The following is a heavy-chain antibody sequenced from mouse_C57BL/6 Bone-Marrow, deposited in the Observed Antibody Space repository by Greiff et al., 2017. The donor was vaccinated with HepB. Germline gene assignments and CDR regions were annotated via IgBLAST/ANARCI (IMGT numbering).Heavy chain of an antibody. V-gene: IGHV3-6*01. CDR1: GYSITSGYY. CDR2: ISYDGSN. CDR3: AREWY. J-gene: IGHJ3*01. Sequence: EVQLQESGPGLVKPSQSLSLTCSVTGYSITSGYYWNWIRQFPGNKLEWMGYISYDGSNNYNPSLKNRISITRDTSKNQFFLKLNSVTTEDTATYYCAREWYWGQGTLVTVSA.